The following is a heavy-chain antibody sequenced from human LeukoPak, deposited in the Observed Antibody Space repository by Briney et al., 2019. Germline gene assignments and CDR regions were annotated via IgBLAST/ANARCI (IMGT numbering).Heavy chain of an antibody. D-gene: IGHD3-3*01. CDR3: AKTEYYDFWSGYYPHFDY. J-gene: IGHJ4*02. CDR2: ISGSGGST. Sequence: GGSLRLSCAASGFTFSSYAMSWVRQAPGKGLEWVSAISGSGGSTYYADSVKGRFTISRDNSKNTLYLQMNSLSAEDTAVYYCAKTEYYDFWSGYYPHFDYWGQGTLVTVSS. V-gene: IGHV3-23*01. CDR1: GFTFSSYA.